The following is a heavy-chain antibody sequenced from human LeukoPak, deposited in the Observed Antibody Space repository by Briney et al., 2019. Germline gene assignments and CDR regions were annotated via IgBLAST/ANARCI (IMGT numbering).Heavy chain of an antibody. Sequence: GESLKISCKSSGYSFSTYWIGWVRQMPGKGLEWMGIIYPDDSDTRYSPSFQGQVTMSVDKSISTAYLQWSSLKASDTAMYYCARGVEMATINSGFGYWGQGTLVTVSS. D-gene: IGHD5-24*01. J-gene: IGHJ4*02. CDR1: GYSFSTYW. CDR3: ARGVEMATINSGFGY. CDR2: IYPDDSDT. V-gene: IGHV5-51*01.